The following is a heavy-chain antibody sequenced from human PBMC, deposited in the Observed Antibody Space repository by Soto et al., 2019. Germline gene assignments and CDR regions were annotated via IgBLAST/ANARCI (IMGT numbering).Heavy chain of an antibody. J-gene: IGHJ6*02. CDR2: INPNSGGT. Sequence: ASVKVSCKASGYTFTGYYVHWVRQAPGQGLEWMGWINPNSGGTNYAQKFQGRVTMTRDTSISTAYMELSRLRSDDTAVYYCARDSGYYYGMDVWGQGTTVTVSS. D-gene: IGHD3-10*01. CDR3: ARDSGYYYGMDV. CDR1: GYTFTGYY. V-gene: IGHV1-2*02.